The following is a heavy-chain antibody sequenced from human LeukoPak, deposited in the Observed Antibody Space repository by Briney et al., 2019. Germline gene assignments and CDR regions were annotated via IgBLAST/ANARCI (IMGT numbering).Heavy chain of an antibody. CDR3: ARVHQGGSVVVVEEWFDP. CDR2: ISSSSSYI. J-gene: IGHJ5*02. CDR1: GFTFSSYS. V-gene: IGHV3-21*04. Sequence: PGGSLTLSCAASGFTFSSYSMNWVRQAPGKGLEWVSSISSSSSYIYYADSVKGRFTISRDNAKNSLYLQMNSLRAEDTAVYYCARVHQGGSVVVVEEWFDPWGQGTLVTVSS. D-gene: IGHD2-15*01.